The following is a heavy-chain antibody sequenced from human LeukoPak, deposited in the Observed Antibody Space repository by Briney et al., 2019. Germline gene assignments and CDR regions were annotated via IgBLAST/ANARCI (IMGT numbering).Heavy chain of an antibody. Sequence: PSVKASCKPSGGTFSSYAISWVRQAPGEGLEWMGGIIPIFGTANYAQKFQGRVTITADESTSTTYMELSSLRSEDTAVYYCARAPYYDILTGRRGGYYFDYWGQGTLVTVSS. D-gene: IGHD3-9*01. CDR1: GGTFSSYA. CDR3: ARAPYYDILTGRRGGYYFDY. J-gene: IGHJ4*02. CDR2: IIPIFGTA. V-gene: IGHV1-69*01.